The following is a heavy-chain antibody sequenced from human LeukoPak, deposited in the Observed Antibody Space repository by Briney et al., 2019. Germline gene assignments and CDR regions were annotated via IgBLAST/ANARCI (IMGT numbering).Heavy chain of an antibody. V-gene: IGHV1-18*01. CDR1: VYTFTSYG. CDR3: ARARFREFDFDY. Sequence: ASVKVSCKASVYTFTSYGISWVRQAPGQGLEWMGWISAYNGNTNYAQKLQGRVTMTTDTSTSTAYMELRSLRSDDTAVYYCARARFREFDFDYWGQGTLVTVSS. D-gene: IGHD3-10*01. CDR2: ISAYNGNT. J-gene: IGHJ4*02.